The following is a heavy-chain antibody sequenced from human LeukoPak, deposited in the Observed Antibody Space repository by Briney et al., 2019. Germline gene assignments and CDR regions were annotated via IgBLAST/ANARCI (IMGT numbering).Heavy chain of an antibody. CDR1: GGSISSGGYY. CDR2: IYHSGST. CDR3: ASGILAYCGGDCRDY. Sequence: SETLSLTCTVSGGSISSGGYYWSWIRQPPGKGLEWIGYIYHSGSTYYNPSLKSRVTISVDRSKNQFSLKLSSVTAADTAVYYCASGILAYCGGDCRDYWGQGTLVTVSS. V-gene: IGHV4-30-2*01. D-gene: IGHD2-21*02. J-gene: IGHJ4*02.